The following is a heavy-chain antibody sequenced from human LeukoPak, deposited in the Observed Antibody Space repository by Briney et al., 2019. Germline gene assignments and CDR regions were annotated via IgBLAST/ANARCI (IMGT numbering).Heavy chain of an antibody. Sequence: GGSLRLSCAVSGITLSNYGMSWVRQAPGKGLEWVAGISDSGGRTNYADSVKGRFTISRDNPKNTLYLQMNSLRAEDTAVYYCARIGLFDYWGQGTLVTVSS. CDR1: GITLSNYG. D-gene: IGHD2/OR15-2a*01. CDR3: ARIGLFDY. J-gene: IGHJ4*02. V-gene: IGHV3-23*01. CDR2: ISDSGGRT.